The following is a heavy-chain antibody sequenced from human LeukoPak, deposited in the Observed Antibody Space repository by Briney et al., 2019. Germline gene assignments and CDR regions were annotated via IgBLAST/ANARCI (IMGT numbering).Heavy chain of an antibody. J-gene: IGHJ4*02. D-gene: IGHD4-17*01. CDR2: ISAYNGNT. Sequence: ASVKVSCKASGYTFTSYGISWVRQAPGQGLEWIGWISAYNGNTNYAQKLQGRVTMTTDTSTSTAYMELRSLRSDDTAVCYCARVRSGTTVTKLPKPIDYWGQGTLVTVSS. CDR3: ARVRSGTTVTKLPKPIDY. CDR1: GYTFTSYG. V-gene: IGHV1-18*01.